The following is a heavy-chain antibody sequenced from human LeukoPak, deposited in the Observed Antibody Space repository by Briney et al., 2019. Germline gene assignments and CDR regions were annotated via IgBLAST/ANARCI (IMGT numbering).Heavy chain of an antibody. Sequence: ASVKLSYKASGCTFTSYAMNWVRQAPGQGLEWMGWINTNTGNPTYAQGFTGRFVFSLDTSVSTAYLQISSLKAEDTAVYYCASEQQQQDYWGQGTLVTVSS. CDR1: GCTFTSYA. D-gene: IGHD6-13*01. J-gene: IGHJ4*02. V-gene: IGHV7-4-1*02. CDR2: INTNTGNP. CDR3: ASEQQQQDY.